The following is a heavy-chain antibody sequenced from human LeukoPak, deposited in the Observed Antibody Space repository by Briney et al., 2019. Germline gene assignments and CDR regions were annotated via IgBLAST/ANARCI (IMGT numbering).Heavy chain of an antibody. J-gene: IGHJ4*02. CDR3: ARGEDGTGDYRPTYFDS. CDR1: GFTVSSNY. D-gene: IGHD4-17*01. V-gene: IGHV3-11*04. CDR2: ISSSGSTI. Sequence: GSLRLSCAASGFTVSSNYMSWIRQAPGKGLEWVSYISSSGSTIYYADSVKGRFTISRDNAKNSLYLQMNSLRAEDTAVYYCARGEDGTGDYRPTYFDSWGQGTLVTVSS.